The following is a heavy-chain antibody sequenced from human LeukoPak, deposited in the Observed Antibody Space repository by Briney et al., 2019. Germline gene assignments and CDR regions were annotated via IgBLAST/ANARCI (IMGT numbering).Heavy chain of an antibody. CDR1: EFSFSSYW. CDR2: INYDGRTT. Sequence: QPGGSLRLSCATSEFSFSSYWMHWVRQAPGKGLVWVSRINYDGRTTNYADSVKGRFTISRDNAKNTLYLQMNSLRAEDTAVYYCVRSLLGGSDKWGQGTLVTVSS. V-gene: IGHV3-74*01. D-gene: IGHD5-12*01. J-gene: IGHJ4*02. CDR3: VRSLLGGSDK.